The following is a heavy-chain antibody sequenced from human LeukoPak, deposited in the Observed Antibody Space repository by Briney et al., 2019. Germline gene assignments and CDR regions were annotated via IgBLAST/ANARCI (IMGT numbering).Heavy chain of an antibody. D-gene: IGHD6-6*01. Sequence: SETLSLTCTVSGGSISSSSYYWGWIRQSPGKGLEWIGSIYYSGSTYYNPSLKSRVTISVDTSKNQFSLKLSSVTAADTAVYYCARVQRSIAARRDRSYYYYMDVWGKGTTVTVSS. CDR3: ARVQRSIAARRDRSYYYYMDV. CDR2: IYYSGST. J-gene: IGHJ6*03. V-gene: IGHV4-39*07. CDR1: GGSISSSSYY.